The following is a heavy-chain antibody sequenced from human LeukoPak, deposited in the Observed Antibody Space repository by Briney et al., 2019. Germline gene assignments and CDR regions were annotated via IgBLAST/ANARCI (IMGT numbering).Heavy chain of an antibody. J-gene: IGHJ4*02. Sequence: GGSLRLSCAPSGFTFSNYALSWVRQAPGKGLEWVSGISASGGSTYYADSVKGRFTISRDNSKNTLYVQMNSLRAEDTAVYYCAKDRYCSGGSCSGDFDYWGQGTLVTVSS. CDR1: GFTFSNYA. V-gene: IGHV3-23*01. CDR2: ISASGGST. D-gene: IGHD2-15*01. CDR3: AKDRYCSGGSCSGDFDY.